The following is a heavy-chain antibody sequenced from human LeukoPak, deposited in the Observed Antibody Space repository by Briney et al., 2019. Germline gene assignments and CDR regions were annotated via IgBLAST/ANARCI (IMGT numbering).Heavy chain of an antibody. Sequence: PGGSLRLSCAASGFTFSSYEMNWVRQAPGKGLEWVSYISSSGSTIYYADSVKGRFTISRDNAKNSLYLQMNSLRAEDTAVYCCARTSTYYYDSSGSLFDYWGQGTLVTVSS. CDR2: ISSSGSTI. V-gene: IGHV3-48*03. J-gene: IGHJ4*02. D-gene: IGHD3-22*01. CDR3: ARTSTYYYDSSGSLFDY. CDR1: GFTFSSYE.